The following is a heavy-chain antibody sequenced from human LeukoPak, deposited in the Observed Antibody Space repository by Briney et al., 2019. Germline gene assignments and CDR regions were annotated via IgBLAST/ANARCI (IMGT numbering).Heavy chain of an antibody. V-gene: IGHV3-23*01. CDR3: AKGYYDILTGFDY. CDR2: ISGSGGST. Sequence: GGSLRLSCAASGFTFSSYAMSWVRKAPGKGLEWVSAISGSGGSTYYADSVKGRFTISRDNSKNTLYLQMNSLRAEDTAVYYCAKGYYDILTGFDYWGQGTLVTVSS. CDR1: GFTFSSYA. J-gene: IGHJ4*02. D-gene: IGHD3-9*01.